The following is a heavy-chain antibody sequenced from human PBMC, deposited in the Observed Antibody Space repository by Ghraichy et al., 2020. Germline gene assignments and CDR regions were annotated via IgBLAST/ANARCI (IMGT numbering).Heavy chain of an antibody. Sequence: GGSLRLSCAASGFTFSNAWMSWVRQAPGKGLEWVGRINSKAGGGTTDDAAPVKGRFTISRYEKKKTLYLHMNSLKTEDTAVYYCTTDQAAAGTISYYYYYYAMDVWGQGTTVTVSS. CDR1: GFTFSNAW. V-gene: IGHV3-15*01. D-gene: IGHD6-13*01. CDR2: INSKAGGGTT. CDR3: TTDQAAAGTISYYYYYYAMDV. J-gene: IGHJ6*02.